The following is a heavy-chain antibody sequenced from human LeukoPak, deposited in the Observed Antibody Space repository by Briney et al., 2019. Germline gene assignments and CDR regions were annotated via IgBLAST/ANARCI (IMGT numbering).Heavy chain of an antibody. J-gene: IGHJ4*02. Sequence: QSFTYTSCGSFISDSLRRGIQPPAPRGGAWTGYIYYSGSTNYNPSLKSRVTQTMDTSKNQFSLKLSSVSAADTAIYYCARAVSGRFDYWGQGTLVTVSS. CDR3: ARAVSGRFDY. D-gene: IGHD6-19*01. CDR2: IYYSGST. V-gene: IGHV4-59*12. CDR1: GSFISDSL.